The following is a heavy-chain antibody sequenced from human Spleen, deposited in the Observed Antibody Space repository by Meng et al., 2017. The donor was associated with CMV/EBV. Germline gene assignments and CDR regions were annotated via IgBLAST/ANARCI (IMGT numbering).Heavy chain of an antibody. CDR3: ARAPSSGWYTNS. Sequence: SETLSLTCTASGGSISSSSYFWGWIRQPPGKGLEWIGSIYYSGSTHYSPSLKSRVTISVDTSKNQFSLTLSSVTAADTAVYYCARAPSSGWYTNSWGQGTLVTVSS. V-gene: IGHV4-39*07. CDR2: IYYSGST. CDR1: GGSISSSSYF. D-gene: IGHD6-19*01. J-gene: IGHJ4*02.